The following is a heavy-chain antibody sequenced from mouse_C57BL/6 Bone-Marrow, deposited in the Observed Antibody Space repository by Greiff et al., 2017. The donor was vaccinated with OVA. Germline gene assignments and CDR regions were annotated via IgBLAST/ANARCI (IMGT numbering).Heavy chain of an antibody. CDR1: GYTFTSYW. D-gene: IGHD1-1*01. CDR2: IDPSDSYT. Sequence: VQLQESGAELVMPGASVKLSCKASGYTFTSYWMHWVKQRPGQGLEWIGEIDPSDSYTNYNQKFKGKSTLTVDKSSSTAYMQLSSLTSEDSAVYYCALTTVVARYFDVWGTGTTVTVSS. CDR3: ALTTVVARYFDV. J-gene: IGHJ1*03. V-gene: IGHV1-69*01.